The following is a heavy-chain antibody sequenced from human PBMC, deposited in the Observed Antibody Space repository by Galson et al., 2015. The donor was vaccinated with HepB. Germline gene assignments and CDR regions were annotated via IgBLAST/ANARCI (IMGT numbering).Heavy chain of an antibody. CDR3: ARDGLGIAAAGYAGGVGDWFDP. V-gene: IGHV1-18*01. CDR2: ISAYNGNT. D-gene: IGHD6-13*01. Sequence: SVKVSCKASGYTFTSYGISWVRQAPGQGLEWMGWISAYNGNTNYAQKLQGRVTMTTDTSTSTAYMELRSLRSDDTAVHYCARDGLGIAAAGYAGGVGDWFDPWGQGTLVTVSS. CDR1: GYTFTSYG. J-gene: IGHJ5*02.